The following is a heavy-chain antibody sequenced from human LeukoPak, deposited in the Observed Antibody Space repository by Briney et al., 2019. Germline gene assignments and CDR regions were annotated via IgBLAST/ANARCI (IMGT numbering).Heavy chain of an antibody. CDR3: AREESSTSRYYFDY. Sequence: GGSLRLSCAASGFTFSSYTMNWVRQAPGKGLEWVSSISSSNNYIYYADSVKGRFTISRDNAKNTLYLQMNSLRAEDTAVYYYAREESSTSRYYFDYWGQGTLVTVSS. J-gene: IGHJ4*02. CDR1: GFTFSSYT. V-gene: IGHV3-21*01. CDR2: ISSSNNYI. D-gene: IGHD2-2*01.